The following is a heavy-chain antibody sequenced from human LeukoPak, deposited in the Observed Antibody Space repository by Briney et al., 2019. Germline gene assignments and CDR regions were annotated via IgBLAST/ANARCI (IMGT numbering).Heavy chain of an antibody. J-gene: IGHJ6*03. D-gene: IGHD2-2*01. CDR2: IYYSGST. CDR1: GGSIRSYY. V-gene: IGHV4-59*01. CDR3: AGSSTGGYYYMDV. Sequence: PSETLSLTCTVSGGSIRSYYGSCIPQPPGKALEWFGYIYYSGSTNYNPPLKSRVTISVDTSKNQFSLKLSSVTAADTAVYYCAGSSTGGYYYMDVWGKGTTVTVSS.